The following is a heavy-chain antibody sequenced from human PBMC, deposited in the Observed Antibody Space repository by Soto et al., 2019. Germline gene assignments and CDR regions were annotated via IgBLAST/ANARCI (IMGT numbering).Heavy chain of an antibody. CDR1: GYTLTELS. Sequence: ASVKVSCKVSGYTLTELSMHWVRQAPGKGLEWVGGFDPEDGETIYAQKFQGRVTMTEDTSTDTAYIELSSLRSEDTAVYYCATAKDIVPMGPYAFDISGQGTMVTVPS. CDR3: ATAKDIVPMGPYAFDI. J-gene: IGHJ3*02. V-gene: IGHV1-24*01. D-gene: IGHD2-8*01. CDR2: FDPEDGET.